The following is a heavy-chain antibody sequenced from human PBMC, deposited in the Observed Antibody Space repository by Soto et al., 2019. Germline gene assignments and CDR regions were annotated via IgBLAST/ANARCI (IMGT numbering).Heavy chain of an antibody. Sequence: PSETLSLTCTVSGDSVTSVSDYWSWIRQPPGKGLEWIGYICYSGSADYNPSLGSRVTISIDTSKNQFSLKLTSVTAADTAVYYCARGVGFGYYYYHMDLWGQGTTVTVSS. D-gene: IGHD3-10*01. CDR2: ICYSGSA. CDR3: ARGVGFGYYYYHMDL. J-gene: IGHJ6*02. CDR1: GDSVTSVSDY. V-gene: IGHV4-61*01.